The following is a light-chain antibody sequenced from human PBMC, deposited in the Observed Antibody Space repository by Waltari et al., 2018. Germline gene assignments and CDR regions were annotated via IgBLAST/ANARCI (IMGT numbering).Light chain of an antibody. CDR3: YSTDSSGNHYV. V-gene: IGLV3-10*01. CDR1: ALPKIY. Sequence: SYELTQPPSVSVSPGQTARITCSGDALPKIYAYWYQQKSGQAPVLVIYEDSKRPSGIPERFSGSSSGTMATLTISGAQVEDEADYYCYSTDSSGNHYVFGTGTKVTVL. J-gene: IGLJ1*01. CDR2: EDS.